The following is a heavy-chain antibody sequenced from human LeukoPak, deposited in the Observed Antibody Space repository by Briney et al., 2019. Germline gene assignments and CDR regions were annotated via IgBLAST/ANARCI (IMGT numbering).Heavy chain of an antibody. CDR3: AKDRVDYGDFGY. CDR2: ISGSGGST. J-gene: IGHJ4*02. V-gene: IGHV3-23*01. D-gene: IGHD4-17*01. Sequence: PGGSLRLSCAASGFTFSSYAMSWVRQAPGRGLEWVSAISGSGGSTYYADSVKGRFTISRDNSKNTLYLQMNSLRAEDTAVYYCAKDRVDYGDFGYWGQGTLVTVSS. CDR1: GFTFSSYA.